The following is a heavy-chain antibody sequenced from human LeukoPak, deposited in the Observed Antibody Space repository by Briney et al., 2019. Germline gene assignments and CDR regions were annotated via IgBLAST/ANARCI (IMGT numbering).Heavy chain of an antibody. D-gene: IGHD5-24*01. CDR1: GYTFTGYY. V-gene: IGHV1-2*02. CDR2: INPNSGGT. Sequence: ASVKVSCKASGYTFTGYYMHWVRQAPGQGLEWMGWINPNSGGTNYAQKFQGRVTMTRDTSISTAYMELSRLRSDDTAVYYCAREFRGGRWLHGGLFDYWGQGTLVTVSS. J-gene: IGHJ4*02. CDR3: AREFRGGRWLHGGLFDY.